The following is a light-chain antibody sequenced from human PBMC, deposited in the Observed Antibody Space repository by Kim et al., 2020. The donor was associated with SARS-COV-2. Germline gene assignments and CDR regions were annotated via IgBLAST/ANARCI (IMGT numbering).Light chain of an antibody. Sequence: SYELTQPPSVSVTPGKTARITCGGSNIGTKSVQWYQQKPVQAPVLVIYYDSDRPSGIPERFSGSNSGDTATLTISRVEAGDEADDFCRGWESSSHHWVFG. J-gene: IGLJ3*02. CDR3: RGWESSSHHWV. CDR1: NIGTKS. V-gene: IGLV3-21*01. CDR2: YDS.